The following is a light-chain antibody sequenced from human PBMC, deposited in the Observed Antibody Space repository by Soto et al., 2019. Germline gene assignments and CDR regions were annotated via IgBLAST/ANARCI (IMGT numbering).Light chain of an antibody. V-gene: IGKV1-39*01. Sequence: DIQMTQSPSSLSASVGDRVTITCRASQSITDYLNWYQQKPGKAPKLLIYAASSLQSGVPSRFSASGSGPDFTLTISRLQPEDFATYFCQQTYITPFTFGQGTRLEIK. J-gene: IGKJ5*01. CDR2: AAS. CDR1: QSITDY. CDR3: QQTYITPFT.